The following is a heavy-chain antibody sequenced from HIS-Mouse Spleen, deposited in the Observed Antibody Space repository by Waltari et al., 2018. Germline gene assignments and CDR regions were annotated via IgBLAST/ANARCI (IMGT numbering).Heavy chain of an antibody. Sequence: QVQLVESGGGVVQPGRSLRLSGAASGFTFSSYGMHWVRQAPGKGLEWVAVISYDGSNKYYADSVKGRFTISRDNSKNTLYLQMNSLRAEDTAVYYCAKDRGDLWGRGTLVTVSS. D-gene: IGHD1-26*01. CDR2: ISYDGSNK. CDR1: GFTFSSYG. CDR3: AKDRGDL. J-gene: IGHJ2*01. V-gene: IGHV3-30*18.